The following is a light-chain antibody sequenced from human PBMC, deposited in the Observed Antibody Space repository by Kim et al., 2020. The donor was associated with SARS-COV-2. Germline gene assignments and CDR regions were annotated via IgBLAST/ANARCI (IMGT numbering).Light chain of an antibody. Sequence: SVSPGQTANITCSEDRLGEKYVCWYRRKPGQSPALVIYQDFKLPTGIPGRFSASNSGNTATLTITGTQPTDEADYYCQAWDSYTVIFGGGTKVTVL. J-gene: IGLJ2*01. CDR1: RLGEKY. CDR3: QAWDSYTVI. CDR2: QDF. V-gene: IGLV3-1*01.